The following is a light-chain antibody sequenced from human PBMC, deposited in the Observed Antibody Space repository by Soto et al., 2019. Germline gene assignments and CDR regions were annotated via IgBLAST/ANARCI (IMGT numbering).Light chain of an antibody. CDR1: SSDVGGYDF. V-gene: IGLV2-11*01. Sequence: QSVLSQPRSVSGSPGQSVTISCTGTSSDVGGYDFVSWYQQRPDKAPILMIYDVSVRPSGVPDRFSASKSGNTASLTVSGLQAEDEADYYCCSYAGNSFYVFGTGTKVTVL. CDR3: CSYAGNSFYV. J-gene: IGLJ1*01. CDR2: DVS.